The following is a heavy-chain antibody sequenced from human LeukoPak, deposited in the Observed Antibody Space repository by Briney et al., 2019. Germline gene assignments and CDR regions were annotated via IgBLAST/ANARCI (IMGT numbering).Heavy chain of an antibody. D-gene: IGHD1-14*01. CDR2: ISGSGGST. V-gene: IGHV3-23*01. CDR1: GFTFSSYG. J-gene: IGHJ4*02. Sequence: KSGRSLRLSCAASGFTFSSYGMHSVRQAPGKGLEWVSVISGSGGSTYYADSVKGRFTISRDNSKNTLYLQMDSLRAEDTAVYYCGKCLDERKPSYFDYWGQGTLVTVAS. CDR3: GKCLDERKPSYFDY.